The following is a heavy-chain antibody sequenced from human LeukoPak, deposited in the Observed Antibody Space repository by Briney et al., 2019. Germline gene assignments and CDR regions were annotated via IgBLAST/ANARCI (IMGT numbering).Heavy chain of an antibody. CDR2: IYNSGST. D-gene: IGHD6-19*01. Sequence: SETLSLTCTVSGGSISSGDYYWSWIRQPPGKGLEWIAYIYNSGSTYYHPSHQSRVTISVDTSKNQFSLKLSSVTAADTAGYYCARGKGQWLAPDYWRQGTLVSVSS. CDR3: ARGKGQWLAPDY. J-gene: IGHJ4*02. CDR1: GGSISSGDYY. V-gene: IGHV4-30-4*01.